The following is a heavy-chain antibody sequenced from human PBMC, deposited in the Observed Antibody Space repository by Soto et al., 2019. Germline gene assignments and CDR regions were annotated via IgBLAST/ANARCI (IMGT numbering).Heavy chain of an antibody. D-gene: IGHD5-12*01. CDR1: GFSLSSSGVG. CDR3: AHFPRDGYNYLTASYYYGLDV. Sequence: QITLKESGPTLVKPTQTLTLTFTFSGFSLSSSGVGVGWIRQPPGKALEWLALIHWDDDKRYSPSVKRRLTITKDTSKNQVLLTMTNIDPVDSSTYSCAHFPRDGYNYLTASYYYGLDVWGHGTTVTVSS. V-gene: IGHV2-5*02. CDR2: IHWDDDK. J-gene: IGHJ6*02.